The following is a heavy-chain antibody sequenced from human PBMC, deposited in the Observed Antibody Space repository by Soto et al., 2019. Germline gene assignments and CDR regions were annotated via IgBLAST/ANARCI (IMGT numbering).Heavy chain of an antibody. CDR2: IIPIFGTA. CDR3: ARQFDYDSSGYYYAY. Sequence: ASVKVSCKASGGTFNRNTISWVRQAPGQGLEWMGGIIPIFGTANYAQKFQGRVTITADESTNTAYMELSRLRSEDTAVYYCARQFDYDSSGYYYAYWGQGTLVTVSS. D-gene: IGHD3-22*01. CDR1: GGTFNRNT. J-gene: IGHJ4*02. V-gene: IGHV1-69*13.